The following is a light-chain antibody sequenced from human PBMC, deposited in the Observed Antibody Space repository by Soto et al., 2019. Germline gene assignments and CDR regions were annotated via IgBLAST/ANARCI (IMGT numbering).Light chain of an antibody. CDR2: AAS. V-gene: IGKV1-27*01. J-gene: IGKJ2*01. CDR3: QKYNSATYT. Sequence: DIQMTQSPSSLSASVGDRVTITCRASQGISNSLARYQQKPGKIPKLLIYAASTLQSGVPSRFSGSGSGTDLTLTISSLQPEDVAIYYCQKYNSATYTFGPGTKLEIK. CDR1: QGISNS.